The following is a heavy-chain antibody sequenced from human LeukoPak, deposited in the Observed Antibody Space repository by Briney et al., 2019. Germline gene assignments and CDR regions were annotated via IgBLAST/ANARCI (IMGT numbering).Heavy chain of an antibody. D-gene: IGHD3-10*01. Sequence: GGSLRLSCAASKFIFSDYGMHWVRQAPGKGLEWVAFIWYDGSDEYYADSVKGRLTISRDNSQNTLYLQMNSLTTEDTAVYYCAKGGGELGSGSLDYWGQGTLVTVSS. V-gene: IGHV3-30*02. J-gene: IGHJ4*02. CDR3: AKGGGELGSGSLDY. CDR2: IWYDGSDE. CDR1: KFIFSDYG.